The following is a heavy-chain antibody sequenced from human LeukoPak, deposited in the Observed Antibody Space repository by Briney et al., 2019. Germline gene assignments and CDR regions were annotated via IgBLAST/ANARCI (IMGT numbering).Heavy chain of an antibody. CDR3: ATNAGRPWGIFGY. CDR2: IYYSGST. CDR1: GGSMSGFY. D-gene: IGHD6-6*01. Sequence: SETLSLTCTVSGGSMSGFYWSWIRQPPGKGLEWIGYIYYSGSTNYNPSLQSRVTISVDTSKNQFSLKLRSVTAADTAVYYCATNAGRPWGIFGYWGQGTLVTVSS. V-gene: IGHV4-59*01. J-gene: IGHJ4*02.